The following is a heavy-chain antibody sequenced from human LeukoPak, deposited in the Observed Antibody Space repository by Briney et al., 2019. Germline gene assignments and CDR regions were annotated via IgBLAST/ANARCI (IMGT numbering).Heavy chain of an antibody. V-gene: IGHV3-7*03. J-gene: IGHJ6*02. Sequence: GGSLRLSRAASGFALSSHWMTWVRQVPGRGPEWVANVNRDGSETYYLDSVKGRFTISKDNAKNSLYLQMNSLRAEDTALYHCARNNGMDVWGQGTTVIVSS. CDR2: VNRDGSET. CDR3: ARNNGMDV. CDR1: GFALSSHW.